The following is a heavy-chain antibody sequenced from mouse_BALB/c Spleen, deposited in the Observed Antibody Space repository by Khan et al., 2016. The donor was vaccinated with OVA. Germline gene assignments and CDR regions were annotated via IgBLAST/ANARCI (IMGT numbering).Heavy chain of an antibody. CDR1: GYSFTDYT. D-gene: IGHD1-1*01. CDR2: INPYNGYT. CDR3: ARGNYYGSSSWFAY. Sequence: VQLKESGPELVKPGASMKISCKASGYSFTDYTMNWVKQSHGKNLEWIGLINPYNGYTSYNQKFKGKATLTVDKSPSTAYMELLSLTSEDSAVYYCARGNYYGSSSWFAYWGQGTLVTVSA. V-gene: IGHV1-18*01. J-gene: IGHJ3*01.